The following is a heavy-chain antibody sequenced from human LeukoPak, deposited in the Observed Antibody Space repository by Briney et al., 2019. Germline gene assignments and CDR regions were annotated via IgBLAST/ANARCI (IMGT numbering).Heavy chain of an antibody. D-gene: IGHD1-26*01. CDR1: GFTVSSNY. J-gene: IGHJ4*02. V-gene: IGHV3-66*01. CDR3: ARDSVTYTSYSGSYSLPLY. Sequence: RTGGSLRLSCAASGFTVSSNYMSWVRQAPGKGLEWVSVIYSGGSTYYADSVKGRFSISRDNSKNTLYLQMNSLRVEDTAVYYCARDSVTYTSYSGSYSLPLYWGQGTLVTVSS. CDR2: IYSGGST.